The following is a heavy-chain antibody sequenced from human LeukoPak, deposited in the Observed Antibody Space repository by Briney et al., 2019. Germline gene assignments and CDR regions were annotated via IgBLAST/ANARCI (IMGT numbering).Heavy chain of an antibody. CDR2: IKQDGSEK. J-gene: IGHJ3*02. V-gene: IGHV3-7*01. Sequence: PGGSLRLSCAASGFTFSSYWMSWVRQALGMGLEWVANIKQDGSEKYYVDSVKGRFTISRDNAKDSLYLQMNSLRAEDTAVYYCARHGGYYYDGAAFDIWGQGTMVTVSS. D-gene: IGHD3-22*01. CDR3: ARHGGYYYDGAAFDI. CDR1: GFTFSSYW.